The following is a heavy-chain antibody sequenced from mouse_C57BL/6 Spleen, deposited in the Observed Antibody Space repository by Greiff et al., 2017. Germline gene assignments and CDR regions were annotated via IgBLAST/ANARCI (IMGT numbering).Heavy chain of an antibody. V-gene: IGHV1-54*01. CDR2: INPGSGGT. J-gene: IGHJ2*01. CDR1: GYAFTNYL. Sequence: VQRVESGAELVRPGTSVKVSCKASGYAFTNYLIEWVKQRPGQGLEWIGVINPGSGGTNYNEKFKGKATLTADKSSSTAYMQLSSLTSEDSAVYFCARGEALDYWGQGTTLTVSS. CDR3: ARGEALDY.